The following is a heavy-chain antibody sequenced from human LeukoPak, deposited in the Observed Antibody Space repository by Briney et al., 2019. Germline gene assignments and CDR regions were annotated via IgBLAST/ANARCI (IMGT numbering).Heavy chain of an antibody. CDR1: GFTFSSYW. Sequence: GGSLRLSCTASGFTFSSYWMHWVRQAPGKGLVWVSRINSDGSSTSYADSVKGRFTISRDNAKNTLYLQMNSLRAEDSAVYYCASLFIPRGKWFDPWGQGTLVTVSS. V-gene: IGHV3-74*01. J-gene: IGHJ5*02. D-gene: IGHD1-26*01. CDR2: INSDGSST. CDR3: ASLFIPRGKWFDP.